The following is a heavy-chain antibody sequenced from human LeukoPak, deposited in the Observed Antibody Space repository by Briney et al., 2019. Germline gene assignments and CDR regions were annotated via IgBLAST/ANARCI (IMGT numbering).Heavy chain of an antibody. Sequence: SQTLSLTCTVSGGSISSGDYYWSWIRQPPGKGLEWIGYIYYSGSTYYNPSLKSRVTISVDTSKNQFSLKLSSVTAADTAVYYCARGLRKYVVVPAANPWGQGTLVTVSS. CDR2: IYYSGST. CDR1: GGSISSGDYY. D-gene: IGHD2-2*01. J-gene: IGHJ5*02. CDR3: ARGLRKYVVVPAANP. V-gene: IGHV4-30-4*08.